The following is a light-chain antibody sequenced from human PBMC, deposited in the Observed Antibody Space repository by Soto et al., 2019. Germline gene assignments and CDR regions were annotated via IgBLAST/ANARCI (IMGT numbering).Light chain of an antibody. J-gene: IGLJ1*01. CDR1: SGHSSYA. V-gene: IGLV4-69*01. Sequence: QPVLTQSPSASASLGASVKLTCTLNSGHSSYAIAWHQQQPEKGPRYLMNLNSDGSHTKGDGIPDRFSGSSSGAERYLTISSLQSEDEADYYCQTWGPGFYVFGTGTKLTVL. CDR2: LNSDGSH. CDR3: QTWGPGFYV.